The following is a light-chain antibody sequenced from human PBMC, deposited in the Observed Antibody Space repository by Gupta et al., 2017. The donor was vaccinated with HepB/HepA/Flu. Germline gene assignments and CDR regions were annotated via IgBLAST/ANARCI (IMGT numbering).Light chain of an antibody. V-gene: IGKV1-12*01. CDR2: AVS. J-gene: IGKJ2*02. Sequence: DIQITQAPSSASGSVGNRVNIPCRASPGISSWLAWYQQKPGKAPKSLMYAVSSLQSGVPSRFSGSGSGTDFTLTISSLQPEDSATYFCQQSKTFPRTFGQGTTVEI. CDR1: PGISSW. CDR3: QQSKTFPRT.